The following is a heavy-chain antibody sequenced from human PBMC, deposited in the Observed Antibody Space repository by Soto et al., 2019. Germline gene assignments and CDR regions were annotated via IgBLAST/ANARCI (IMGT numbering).Heavy chain of an antibody. CDR3: ARGDIVVVPAAMRGDYYYYGMDV. V-gene: IGHV6-1*01. Sequence: SQTLSLTCAISGDSVSSNSAAWNWIRQSPSRGLEWLGRTYYRSKWYNDYAVSVKSRITINPDTSKNQFSLQLNSVTPEDTAVYYCARGDIVVVPAAMRGDYYYYGMDVWGQGTTVTVSS. CDR2: TYYRSKWYN. D-gene: IGHD2-2*01. J-gene: IGHJ6*02. CDR1: GDSVSSNSAA.